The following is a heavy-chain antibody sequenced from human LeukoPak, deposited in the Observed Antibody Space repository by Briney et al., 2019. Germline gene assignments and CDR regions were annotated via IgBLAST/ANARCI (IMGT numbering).Heavy chain of an antibody. J-gene: IGHJ3*02. CDR1: GGSFSGYY. V-gene: IGHV4-34*01. CDR2: INHSGST. D-gene: IGHD6-13*01. Sequence: SETLSLTCAVYGGSFSGYYWSWIRQPPGKGLEWIGEINHSGSTNYNPSLKSRVTISVDTSKNQFSLKLSSVTAADTAVYYCRYSSSWYSAFDIWSQGTMVTVPS. CDR3: RYSSSWYSAFDI.